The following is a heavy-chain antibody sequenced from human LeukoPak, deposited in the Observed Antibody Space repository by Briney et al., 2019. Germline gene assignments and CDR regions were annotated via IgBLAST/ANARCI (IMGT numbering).Heavy chain of an antibody. Sequence: SETLSLTCTVSGGSISSGSYYWSWIRQPAGKGLEWIGRIYTSGSTNYNPSLKSRVTISVDTSKNQFSLKLSSVTAADTAVYYCARVVVEMATIRFDYWGQGTLVTVSP. CDR3: ARVVVEMATIRFDY. CDR1: GGSISSGSYY. V-gene: IGHV4-61*02. D-gene: IGHD5-24*01. J-gene: IGHJ4*02. CDR2: IYTSGST.